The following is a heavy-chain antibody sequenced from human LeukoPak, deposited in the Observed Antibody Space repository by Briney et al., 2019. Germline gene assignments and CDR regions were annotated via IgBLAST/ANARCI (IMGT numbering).Heavy chain of an antibody. J-gene: IGHJ4*02. CDR1: GGSFSGYY. Sequence: SGTLSLTCAVYGGSFSGYYWSWIRQPPGKGLEWIGEINHSGSTNYNPSLKSRVTMSVDTSKNQFSLKLSSVTAADTAVYYCARLSSGYSPFFDYWGQGTLVTVSS. D-gene: IGHD3-22*01. CDR2: INHSGST. CDR3: ARLSSGYSPFFDY. V-gene: IGHV4-34*01.